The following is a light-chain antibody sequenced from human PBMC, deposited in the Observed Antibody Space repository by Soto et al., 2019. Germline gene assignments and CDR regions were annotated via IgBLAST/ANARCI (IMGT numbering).Light chain of an antibody. CDR3: QQRSNWPLT. CDR2: DAS. CDR1: QSVNTY. V-gene: IGKV3-11*01. Sequence: EIVLTQSPATLSLSPGERATLSCRASQSVNTYLAWYQLKPGQAPRLLMYDASNRATGIPARFISSGSGTDFTLTIIRLEPADFAVYCCQQRSNWPLTFVGGTKVEIK. J-gene: IGKJ4*01.